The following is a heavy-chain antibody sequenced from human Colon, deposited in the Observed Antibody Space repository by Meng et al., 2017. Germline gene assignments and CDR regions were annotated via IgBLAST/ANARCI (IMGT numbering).Heavy chain of an antibody. CDR2: IDHRGSA. J-gene: IGHJ4*02. CDR1: GASVSVNSY. D-gene: IGHD4-23*01. CDR3: ARHGGYYQDF. V-gene: IGHV4-4*02. Sequence: QWQLKESGPGLVKPSETLSLACSVSGASVSVNSYWSWVRQPPGRGLEWIGQIDHRGSAYYRPSLNSRVTMSLDKSRNQFSLRLTSVTAADTAVYYCARHGGYYQDFWGQGTLVTVSS.